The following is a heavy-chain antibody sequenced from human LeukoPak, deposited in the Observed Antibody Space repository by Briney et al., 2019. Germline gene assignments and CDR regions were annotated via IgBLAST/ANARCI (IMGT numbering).Heavy chain of an antibody. Sequence: SQTLSLTCAVSGGSISSGGYSWSWIRQPPGKGLEWIGYIYHSGSTYYNPSLKSRVTISVDRSKNQFSLKLSSVTAADTAVYYCASSPLNYYDSSGPHPLGAFDIWGQGTMVTVSS. J-gene: IGHJ3*02. D-gene: IGHD3-22*01. CDR1: GGSISSGGYS. CDR3: ASSPLNYYDSSGPHPLGAFDI. V-gene: IGHV4-30-2*01. CDR2: IYHSGST.